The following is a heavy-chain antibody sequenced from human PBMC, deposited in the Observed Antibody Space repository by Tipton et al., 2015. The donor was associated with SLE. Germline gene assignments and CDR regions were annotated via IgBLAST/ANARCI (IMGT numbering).Heavy chain of an antibody. CDR3: AGESVVTPMGYYYYGLDV. Sequence: TLSLTCTVSGASINRAGYFWTWVRHHPGKGLEWIGHIFYTGRTNYNPSLESRVTISVDTSERQFSLKLDSVTAADTAVYFCAGESVVTPMGYYYYGLDVWGQGTTVIVSS. CDR1: GASINRAGYF. J-gene: IGHJ6*02. CDR2: IFYTGRT. D-gene: IGHD3-22*01. V-gene: IGHV4-31*03.